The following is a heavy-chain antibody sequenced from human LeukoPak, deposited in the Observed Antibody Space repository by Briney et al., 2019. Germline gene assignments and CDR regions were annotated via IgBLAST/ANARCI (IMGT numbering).Heavy chain of an antibody. CDR2: IYYSGST. Sequence: SETLSLTCTVSGGSISSYYWSWIRQPPGKGLEWIGYIYYSGSTNYNPSLKSRVTISVDTSKNQFSLKLCSVTAADTAVYYCARFSFIAAAARGYFDYWGQGTLVTVSS. V-gene: IGHV4-59*01. D-gene: IGHD6-13*01. J-gene: IGHJ4*02. CDR3: ARFSFIAAAARGYFDY. CDR1: GGSISSYY.